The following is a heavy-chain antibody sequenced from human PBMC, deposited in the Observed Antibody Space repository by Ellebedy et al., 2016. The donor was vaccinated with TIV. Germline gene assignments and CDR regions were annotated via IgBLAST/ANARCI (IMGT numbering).Heavy chain of an antibody. CDR1: GYTFTSYW. D-gene: IGHD2-8*01. Sequence: GESLKISCAASGYTFTSYWMHWVRQAPGKGLVWVSHINGDGNLTIYADSVKGRFTISRDNAKNTLYLQMNSLRADDTAVYYCARDLYYGIDFWGQGTTVTVSS. V-gene: IGHV3-74*01. CDR2: INGDGNLT. J-gene: IGHJ6*02. CDR3: ARDLYYGIDF.